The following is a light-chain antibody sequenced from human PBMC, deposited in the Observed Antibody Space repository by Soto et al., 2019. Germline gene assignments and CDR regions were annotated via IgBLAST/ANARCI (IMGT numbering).Light chain of an antibody. CDR1: QDVRTD. V-gene: IGKV1-6*01. Sequence: AVQMTQSPSSLSASVGDRVTITCRASQDVRTDLGWYQQKPGQAPKLMSYAISTLQSGVPSRFSGSGSGTDFPITISSLQPEDSATYYCLQDATYPYTFGKGTNLEI. CDR3: LQDATYPYT. CDR2: AIS. J-gene: IGKJ2*01.